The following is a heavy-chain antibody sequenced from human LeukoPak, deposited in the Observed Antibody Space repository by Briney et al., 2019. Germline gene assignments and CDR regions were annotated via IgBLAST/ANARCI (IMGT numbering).Heavy chain of an antibody. CDR3: ARVPDSSSWYRTYYFDY. D-gene: IGHD6-13*01. J-gene: IGHJ4*02. CDR2: INPSGGST. V-gene: IGHV1-46*01. Sequence: ASVKVSCKASGYTFTSYYMHWVRQAPGHGLEWMGIINPSGGSTSYAQKFQGRVTMTRDTSTSTVYMELSSLRSEDTAVYYCARVPDSSSWYRTYYFDYWGQGTLVTVSS. CDR1: GYTFTSYY.